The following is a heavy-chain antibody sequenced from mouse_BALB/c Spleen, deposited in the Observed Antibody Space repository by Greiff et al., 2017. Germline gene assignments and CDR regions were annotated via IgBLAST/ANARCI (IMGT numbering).Heavy chain of an antibody. J-gene: IGHJ4*01. Sequence: QVQLQQSGAELVRPGTSVKVSCKASGYAFTNYLIEWVKQRPGQGLEWIGVINPGSGGTNYNEKFKGKATLTADKSSSTAYMQLSSLTSDDSAVYCCARERDYAMDYWGQGTSVTVSS. V-gene: IGHV1-54*01. CDR3: ARERDYAMDY. CDR2: INPGSGGT. CDR1: GYAFTNYL.